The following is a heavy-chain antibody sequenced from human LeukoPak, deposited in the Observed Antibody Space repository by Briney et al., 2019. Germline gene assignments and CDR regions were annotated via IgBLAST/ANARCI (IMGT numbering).Heavy chain of an antibody. V-gene: IGHV4-59*01. D-gene: IGHD2-15*01. CDR2: IYYSGST. J-gene: IGHJ4*02. Sequence: PSETLSLTCTVSGGSISSYYWSWIRQPPGKGLEWIGYIYYSGSTNYNPSLKSRVTISVDTSKNQFSLKLSSVTAADTAVYYCARVVCGGSCVFDYWGQGTLVTVSS. CDR1: GGSISSYY. CDR3: ARVVCGGSCVFDY.